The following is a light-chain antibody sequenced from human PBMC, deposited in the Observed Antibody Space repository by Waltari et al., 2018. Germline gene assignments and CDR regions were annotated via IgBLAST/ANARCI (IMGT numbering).Light chain of an antibody. J-gene: IGLJ1*01. CDR3: SSYGGSNNYV. V-gene: IGLV2-8*01. Sequence: QSALTQPPSASGSPGQSVTSSCTGTSNDIGSYASVSWFQQYPGKAPKLIIYEVFQRPAGVPDRFSGSKSGNTASLTVSGLQIEDEADYYCSSYGGSNNYVFGTGTKINVL. CDR1: SNDIGSYAS. CDR2: EVF.